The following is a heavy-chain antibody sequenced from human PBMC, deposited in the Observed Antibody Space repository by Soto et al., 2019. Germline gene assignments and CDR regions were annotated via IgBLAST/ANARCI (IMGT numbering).Heavy chain of an antibody. CDR2: IWDDGNTK. D-gene: IGHD3-3*01. Sequence: PGGSLRLSXAASGFMFGIYGMHWVSQSPGKGLEWVAVIWDDGNTKYYGESVEGRFSISRDNSRKTLYLQMNGLRVEDTAVYFCARARAGFLEAFDYWGQGTLVTVSS. CDR1: GFMFGIYG. J-gene: IGHJ4*02. V-gene: IGHV3-33*01. CDR3: ARARAGFLEAFDY.